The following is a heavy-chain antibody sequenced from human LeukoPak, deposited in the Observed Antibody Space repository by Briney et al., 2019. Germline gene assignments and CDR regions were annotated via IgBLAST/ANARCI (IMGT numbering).Heavy chain of an antibody. D-gene: IGHD2-2*02. CDR3: ARRDCRSTSCYNDNYGLYV. CDR2: MNPNSGGT. V-gene: IGHV1-2*02. CDR1: GYTCTVYS. Sequence: SVKVSCKASGYTCTVYSLHWVRQAPRQGLGWMGWMNPNSGGTNYAQQYQGRVTMTRDTTISTAYMEVRRQRSDDTAVYYCARRDCRSTSCYNDNYGLYVWGQGTTVTVSS. J-gene: IGHJ6*02.